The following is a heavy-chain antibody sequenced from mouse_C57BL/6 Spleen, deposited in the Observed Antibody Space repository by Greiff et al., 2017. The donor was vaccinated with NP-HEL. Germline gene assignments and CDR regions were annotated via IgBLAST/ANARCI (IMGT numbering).Heavy chain of an antibody. CDR1: GYTFTSYW. Sequence: QVHVKQPGAELVKPGASVKMSCKASGYTFTSYWITWVKQRPGQGLEWIGDIYPGSGSTNYNEKFKSKATLTVDTSSSTAYMQLSSLTSEDSAVYYCARGDDYDRGWFAYWGQGTLVTVSA. CDR2: IYPGSGST. D-gene: IGHD2-4*01. CDR3: ARGDDYDRGWFAY. J-gene: IGHJ3*01. V-gene: IGHV1-55*01.